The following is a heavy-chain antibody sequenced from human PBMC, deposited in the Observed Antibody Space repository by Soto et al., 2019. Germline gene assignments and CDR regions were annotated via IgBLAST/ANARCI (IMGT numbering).Heavy chain of an antibody. CDR2: IYYSGST. CDR3: GRAYYYDSSGYYCVGCFDY. CDR1: GGSISSGGYY. D-gene: IGHD3-22*01. J-gene: IGHJ4*02. V-gene: IGHV4-31*03. Sequence: SETLSLTCTVSGGSISSGGYYWSWIRQHPGKGLEWTGYIYYSGSTYYNPSLKSRVPISVDTSKNQFSLKLSSVTAADTAVYYCGRAYYYDSSGYYCVGCFDYWGQGTLVTVSS.